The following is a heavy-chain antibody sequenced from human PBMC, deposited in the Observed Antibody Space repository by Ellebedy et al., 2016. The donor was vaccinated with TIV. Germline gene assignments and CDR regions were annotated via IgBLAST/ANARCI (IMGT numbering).Heavy chain of an antibody. CDR1: GFIFSSFD. J-gene: IGHJ4*02. CDR2: ISHLGSKK. Sequence: GESLKISXAASGFIFSSFDMHWVRQAPDKGLEWVASISHLGSKKNYADPVKGRFSISRDNSKSTVYLRMNSLRKDDTAVYYCTRGGGEPYCGGDCYSGWGQGTLVTVSS. CDR3: TRGGGEPYCGGDCYSG. V-gene: IGHV3-30-3*01. D-gene: IGHD2-21*02.